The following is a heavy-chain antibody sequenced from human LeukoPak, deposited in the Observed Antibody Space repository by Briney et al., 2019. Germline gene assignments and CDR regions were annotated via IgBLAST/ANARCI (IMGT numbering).Heavy chain of an antibody. CDR2: ISGSGVST. V-gene: IGHV3-23*01. J-gene: IGHJ4*02. CDR1: GFTLSNYA. D-gene: IGHD3-10*01. CDR3: AKLLWFGEGRADY. Sequence: PGGSLRLPCAASGFTLSNYAMSWVRQAPGKGLEWVSGISGSGVSTYYADSVKGRFTISRDNSKNTLYLQMNSLRAEDTAIYYCAKLLWFGEGRADYWGQGTLVTVSS.